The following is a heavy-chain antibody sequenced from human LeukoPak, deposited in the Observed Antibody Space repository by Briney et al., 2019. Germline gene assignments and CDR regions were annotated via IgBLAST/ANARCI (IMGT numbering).Heavy chain of an antibody. V-gene: IGHV3-66*01. CDR1: GFAVSSNY. CDR3: GRDLLGPLDY. Sequence: PGGSLRLSCAASGFAVSSNYMSWVRQAPGKGLQWVSVISSGGTPYYAESVKDRFIISRDISKNTLFLQMTSLSAEDTAVYYCGRDLLGPLDYWGQGALVTVSS. CDR2: ISSGGTP. J-gene: IGHJ4*02.